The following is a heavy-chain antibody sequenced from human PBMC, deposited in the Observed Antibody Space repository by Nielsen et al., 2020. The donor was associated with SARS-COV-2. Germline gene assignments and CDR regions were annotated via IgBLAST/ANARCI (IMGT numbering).Heavy chain of an antibody. Sequence: GESLKISCAASGFTFSSYAMSWVRQAPGKGLEWVSAISGSGGSTYYADSVKGRFTISRDNSKNTLYLQMNSLRAEDTAVYYCAKGKGGYSYGRNFDYWGQGTLVTVSS. V-gene: IGHV3-23*01. CDR2: ISGSGGST. J-gene: IGHJ4*02. CDR1: GFTFSSYA. CDR3: AKGKGGYSYGRNFDY. D-gene: IGHD5-18*01.